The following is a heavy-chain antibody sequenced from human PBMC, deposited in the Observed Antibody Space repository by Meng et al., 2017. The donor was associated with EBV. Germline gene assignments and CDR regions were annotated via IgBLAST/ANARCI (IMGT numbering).Heavy chain of an antibody. J-gene: IGHJ4*02. D-gene: IGHD2-2*01. CDR1: GFTFSGSA. V-gene: IGHV3-73*02. CDR2: IRSKAKSYAT. Sequence: VSLVGSGGGLCRPGGSLKLSCAASGFTFSGSAMHWVRQASGKGLEWVGRIRSKAKSYATAYAASVKGRFTISRDDSKNTAYLQMNSLKTEDTAVYYCTRMSSPLDYWGQGTLVTVSS. CDR3: TRMSSPLDY.